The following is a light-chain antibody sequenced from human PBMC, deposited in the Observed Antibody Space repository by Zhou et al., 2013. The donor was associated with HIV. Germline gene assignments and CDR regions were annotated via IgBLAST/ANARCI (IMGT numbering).Light chain of an antibody. CDR2: DAS. V-gene: IGKV3-15*01. CDR1: QSVGYY. Sequence: IVLTQSPGTLSLSPGERATLSCRASQSVGYYLAWYQQKPGQAPRLLISDASTRATGIPARFSGSGSGTDFSLTISGLQSEDFAVYYCQQYNKWPRTFGPGTKVEIK. CDR3: QQYNKWPRT. J-gene: IGKJ3*01.